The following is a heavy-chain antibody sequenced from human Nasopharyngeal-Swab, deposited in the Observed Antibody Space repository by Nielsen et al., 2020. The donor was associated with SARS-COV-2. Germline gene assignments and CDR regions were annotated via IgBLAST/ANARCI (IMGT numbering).Heavy chain of an antibody. CDR3: ARDPRGLIGDYFDY. V-gene: IGHV3-74*01. Sequence: GGSLRLSCAASGFTFSSYWMHWVRQAPGKGLVWVSRINSDGSSTSYADSVKGRFTISRDNSKNTLYLQMNSLRAEDTAVYYCARDPRGLIGDYFDYWGQGTLVTVSS. J-gene: IGHJ4*02. CDR1: GFTFSSYW. D-gene: IGHD5-24*01. CDR2: INSDGSST.